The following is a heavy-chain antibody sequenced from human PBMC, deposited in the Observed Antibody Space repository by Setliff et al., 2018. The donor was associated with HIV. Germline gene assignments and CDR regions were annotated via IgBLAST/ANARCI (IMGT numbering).Heavy chain of an antibody. CDR2: IITNSGNT. Sequence: ASVKVSCKTSGGTFSTYVISWVRQAPGQGLEWMGGIITNSGNTGYAQKFRGRVSLTRNTSVGTAYMELSSLRSEDTAVYYCARWVPYCTSTDCHRWLYYYMDVWDKEATVAVAS. CDR1: GGTFSTYV. J-gene: IGHJ6*03. CDR3: ARWVPYCTSTDCHRWLYYYMDV. V-gene: IGHV1-8*01. D-gene: IGHD2-2*01.